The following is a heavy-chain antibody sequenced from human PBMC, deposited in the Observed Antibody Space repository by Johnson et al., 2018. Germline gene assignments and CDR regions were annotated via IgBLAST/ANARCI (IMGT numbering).Heavy chain of an antibody. Sequence: QVQLVESGGGVVQPGRSLRLSCAASGFIFNTYAMHWVRQAPGKGLEWVATLSYDGRYKYYADSVKGRFTISRDDSKNTVYLQMNSLRTEDTAVYYCAKDLSGSYTIDYWGQGTLVTVSS. CDR3: AKDLSGSYTIDY. D-gene: IGHD1-26*01. V-gene: IGHV3-30-3*01. J-gene: IGHJ4*02. CDR1: GFIFNTYA. CDR2: LSYDGRYK.